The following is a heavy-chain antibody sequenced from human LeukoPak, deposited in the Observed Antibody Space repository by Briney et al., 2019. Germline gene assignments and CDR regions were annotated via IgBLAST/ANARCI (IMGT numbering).Heavy chain of an antibody. D-gene: IGHD2-8*02. CDR1: GGSISSGGYY. CDR2: IYYSGST. V-gene: IGHV4-31*03. Sequence: SQTLSLTCTVSGGSISSGGYYWSWIRQHPGKGLEWIGYIYYSGSTYYNTSLKSRVTISVDTSKNQFSLKLSSVTAADTAVYYCASLPGGLGAFDIWGQGTMVTVSS. CDR3: ASLPGGLGAFDI. J-gene: IGHJ3*02.